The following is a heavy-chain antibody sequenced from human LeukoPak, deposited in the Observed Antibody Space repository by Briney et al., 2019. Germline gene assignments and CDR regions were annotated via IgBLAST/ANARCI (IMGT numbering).Heavy chain of an antibody. Sequence: GGSLRLSCAASGFTFSSYEMNWVRQAPGKGLEWVSYISSSGSTIYYADSVKGRFTISRDNAKNSLYLQMNSLRAEDTAVYYCARESGWFGELPFSWGQGTLVTASS. D-gene: IGHD3-10*01. CDR3: ARESGWFGELPFS. J-gene: IGHJ5*02. V-gene: IGHV3-48*03. CDR2: ISSSGSTI. CDR1: GFTFSSYE.